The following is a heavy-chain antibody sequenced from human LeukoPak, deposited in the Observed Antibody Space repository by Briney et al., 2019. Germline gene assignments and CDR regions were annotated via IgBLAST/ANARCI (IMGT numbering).Heavy chain of an antibody. J-gene: IGHJ3*02. Sequence: SGGSLRLSCAASGFTFSSYWMSWVRQAPGKGLEWVANIKQDGSEKYYVDSVKGRFTISRDNAKNSLYLQMNSLRAEDTAVYYCARYCTGELLDAFDIWGQGTMVTVSS. CDR1: GFTFSSYW. D-gene: IGHD1-26*01. V-gene: IGHV3-7*01. CDR2: IKQDGSEK. CDR3: ARYCTGELLDAFDI.